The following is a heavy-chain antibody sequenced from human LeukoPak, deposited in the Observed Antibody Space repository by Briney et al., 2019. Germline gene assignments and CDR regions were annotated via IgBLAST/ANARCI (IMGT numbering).Heavy chain of an antibody. Sequence: PSETLSLTCAVYGGSFSGYYWSWIRQPPGKGLEWIGEINHSGSTSYNPSLNSRVTMSVDTSNKQFSLRLSSVTAADTALYFCARIRYGSNIYRYYFMDVWGEGTTVTVSS. CDR2: INHSGST. D-gene: IGHD3-10*01. J-gene: IGHJ6*03. CDR3: ARIRYGSNIYRYYFMDV. CDR1: GGSFSGYY. V-gene: IGHV4-34*01.